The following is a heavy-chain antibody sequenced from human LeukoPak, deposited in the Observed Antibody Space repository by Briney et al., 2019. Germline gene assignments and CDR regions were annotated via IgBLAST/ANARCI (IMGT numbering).Heavy chain of an antibody. J-gene: IGHJ4*02. CDR3: ARAVGSREAGFDY. CDR2: IYPADSDT. D-gene: IGHD6-13*01. Sequence: PGESLKISCKGSGYIFAHYWIAWVRQMPGKGLECMGIIYPADSDTTYSPSFQGQVTISADKSISTAYLHCSSLKASDTAIYYCARAVGSREAGFDYWGQGTLVTVSS. CDR1: GYIFAHYW. V-gene: IGHV5-51*01.